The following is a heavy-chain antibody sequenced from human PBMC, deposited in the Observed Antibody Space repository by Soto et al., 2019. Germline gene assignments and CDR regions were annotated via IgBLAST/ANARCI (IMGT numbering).Heavy chain of an antibody. Sequence: SETLSLTCTVSGGSISSGGYYWSWIRQHPGKGLEWIGYIYYSGSTYYNPSLKSRDTISVDTSKNQFSLKLSSVTAADTAVYYCAAWGVEYRSSSGLFDYWGQGTLVTVSS. CDR1: GGSISSGGYY. V-gene: IGHV4-31*03. D-gene: IGHD6-6*01. CDR3: AAWGVEYRSSSGLFDY. CDR2: IYYSGST. J-gene: IGHJ4*02.